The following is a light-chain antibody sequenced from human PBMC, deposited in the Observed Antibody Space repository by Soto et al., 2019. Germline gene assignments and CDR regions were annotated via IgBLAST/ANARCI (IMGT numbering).Light chain of an antibody. J-gene: IGLJ1*01. Sequence: QSALTQPASVSGSPGQSITISCTGTSSDVGGYNYVSWYQQHPGKAPKLMIYEVSNRPSGVSNRFSGSKSGNTASLTISGLQAEDEADYYSSSYTTANTYVFGTGTKVTVL. CDR2: EVS. CDR1: SSDVGGYNY. V-gene: IGLV2-14*01. CDR3: SSYTTANTYV.